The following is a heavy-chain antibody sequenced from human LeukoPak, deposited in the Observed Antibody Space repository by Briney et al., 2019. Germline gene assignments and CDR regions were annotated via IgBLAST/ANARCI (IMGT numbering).Heavy chain of an antibody. CDR2: ISSRSSSI. Sequence: GGSLRLSCAASGFTFSSYWMSWVRQAPGKGLEWVSYISSRSSSIYYADSVKGRFTISRDNAQNALFLQMNSLRDEDTAVYYCARIVGPTIWYFDLWGRGTLVTVSS. D-gene: IGHD1-26*01. CDR3: ARIVGPTIWYFDL. CDR1: GFTFSSYW. J-gene: IGHJ2*01. V-gene: IGHV3-48*02.